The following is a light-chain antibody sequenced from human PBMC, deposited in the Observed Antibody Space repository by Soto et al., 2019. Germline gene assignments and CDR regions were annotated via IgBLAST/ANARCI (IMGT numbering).Light chain of an antibody. CDR1: SSDIGGYNY. Sequence: QSALTQPASVSGSPGQSITISCTGTSSDIGGYNYVSWYQQYPDKAPKLMIFEVTERPSGISNRFSGSKSDNTASLTISGLRPEDEADYYCASFSSISTFVFGGGTQLTVL. V-gene: IGLV2-14*01. J-gene: IGLJ7*01. CDR2: EVT. CDR3: ASFSSISTFV.